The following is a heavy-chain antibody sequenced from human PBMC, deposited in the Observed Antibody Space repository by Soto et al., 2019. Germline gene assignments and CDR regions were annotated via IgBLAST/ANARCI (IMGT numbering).Heavy chain of an antibody. Sequence: QAQLVESGGGVVQPGRSLRLSCAASGFTFSSYAMHWVRQAPGKGLEWVAVISYDGSNKYYADSVKGRFTISRDNSKNTLYLQMNSLRAEDTAVYYCARGIIQLWYPMDVWGQGTTVTVSS. CDR3: ARGIIQLWYPMDV. D-gene: IGHD5-18*01. J-gene: IGHJ6*02. V-gene: IGHV3-30-3*01. CDR2: ISYDGSNK. CDR1: GFTFSSYA.